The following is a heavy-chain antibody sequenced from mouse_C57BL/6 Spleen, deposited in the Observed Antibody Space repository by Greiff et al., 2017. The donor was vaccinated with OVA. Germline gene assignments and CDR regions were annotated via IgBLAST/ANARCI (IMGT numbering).Heavy chain of an antibody. D-gene: IGHD3-3*01. CDR2: IDPSDSET. Sequence: VQLQQPGAELVRPGSSVKLSCKASGYTLTSYWMHWVKQRPIQGLEWIGNIDPSDSETHYNQKFKDKATLTVDKSSSTAYMQLSSLTSEDSAVYYCAREGPRDGYFDVWGTGTTVTVSS. J-gene: IGHJ1*03. V-gene: IGHV1-52*01. CDR1: GYTLTSYW. CDR3: AREGPRDGYFDV.